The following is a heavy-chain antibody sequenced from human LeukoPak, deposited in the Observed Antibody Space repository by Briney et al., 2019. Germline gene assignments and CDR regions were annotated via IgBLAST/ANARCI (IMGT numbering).Heavy chain of an antibody. D-gene: IGHD5-24*01. CDR3: ARSLEMATIGFFHY. J-gene: IGHJ4*02. Sequence: GGSLRLSCAASGFTVSSNYMSRVRQAPGKGLEWVSIIYSGGSTFYADSVKGRFTISRDNSKNTLYLQMGSLRAEDMAVYYCARSLEMATIGFFHYWGQGTLVTVSS. CDR2: IYSGGST. V-gene: IGHV3-53*05. CDR1: GFTVSSNY.